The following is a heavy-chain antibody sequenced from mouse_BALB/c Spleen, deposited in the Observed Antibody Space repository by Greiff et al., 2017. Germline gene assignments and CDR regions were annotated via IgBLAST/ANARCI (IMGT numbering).Heavy chain of an antibody. CDR1: GFSLTGYG. Sequence: QVQLKESGPGLVAPSQSLSITCTVSGFSLTGYGVNWVRQPPGKGLEWLGMIWGDGSTDYNSALKSRLSISKDNSKSQVFLKMNSLQTDDTARYYCARAEITTGFAYWGQGTLVTVSA. CDR2: IWGDGST. D-gene: IGHD2-4*01. J-gene: IGHJ3*01. CDR3: ARAEITTGFAY. V-gene: IGHV2-6-7*01.